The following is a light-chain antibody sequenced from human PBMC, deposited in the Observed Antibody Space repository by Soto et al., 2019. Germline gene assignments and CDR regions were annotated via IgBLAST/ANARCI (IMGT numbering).Light chain of an antibody. Sequence: EIVLTQSPGTLSLSPGERATLSCRAGQNIHTNLAWYQQKPGQAPRLLFYGASTGATGLPARFSGSGSGTEFTLTIGSLQSEDSAVYYCQQYQNLWTFGQGTKVDIK. CDR1: QNIHTN. V-gene: IGKV3-15*01. CDR3: QQYQNLWT. J-gene: IGKJ1*01. CDR2: GAS.